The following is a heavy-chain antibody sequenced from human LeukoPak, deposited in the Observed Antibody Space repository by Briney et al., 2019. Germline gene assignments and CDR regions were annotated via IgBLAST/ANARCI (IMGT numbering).Heavy chain of an antibody. Sequence: SETLSLTCAVYGGSFSGYYWSWIRQPPGKGLEWIGEINHSGSTNYNPSLKSRVTISVDTSKNQFSLKLSPVTAADTAVYYCARGSEHYYDSSGYSYFDYWGQGTLVTVSS. V-gene: IGHV4-34*01. CDR1: GGSFSGYY. D-gene: IGHD3-22*01. CDR3: ARGSEHYYDSSGYSYFDY. CDR2: INHSGST. J-gene: IGHJ4*02.